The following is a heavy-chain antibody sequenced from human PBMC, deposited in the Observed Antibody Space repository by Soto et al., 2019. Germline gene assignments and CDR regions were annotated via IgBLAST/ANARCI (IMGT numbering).Heavy chain of an antibody. V-gene: IGHV1-69*13. Sequence: SVKVSCKASGGTFSSYAISWVRQAPGQGLEWLGGIIPIFGTANYAQKFQGRVTITADESTSTAYMELSSLRSEDTAVYYCARAVDCSSTSCYATNNWFDPWGQGTLVTVSS. CDR3: ARAVDCSSTSCYATNNWFDP. CDR2: IIPIFGTA. J-gene: IGHJ5*02. D-gene: IGHD2-2*01. CDR1: GGTFSSYA.